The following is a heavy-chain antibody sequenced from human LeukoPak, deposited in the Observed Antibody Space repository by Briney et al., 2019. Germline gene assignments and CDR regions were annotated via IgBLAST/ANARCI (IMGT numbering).Heavy chain of an antibody. V-gene: IGHV3-23*01. Sequence: SGGSLRLSCAASGFTFSSYAMSWVRQAPGKGLEWVSAISGSGGSTYYADSVKGRFTISRDNSKNTLYLQMNSLRAEDTAVYYCAKGVHIAAAGIAFDYWGQGTLVTVSS. J-gene: IGHJ4*02. CDR3: AKGVHIAAAGIAFDY. CDR1: GFTFSSYA. CDR2: ISGSGGST. D-gene: IGHD6-13*01.